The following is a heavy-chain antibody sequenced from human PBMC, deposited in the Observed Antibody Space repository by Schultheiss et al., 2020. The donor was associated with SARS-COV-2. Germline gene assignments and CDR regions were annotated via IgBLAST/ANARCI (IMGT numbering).Heavy chain of an antibody. Sequence: GGSLRLSCAASGFTFSSYSMNWVRQAPGKGLEWVSSISGNSDNTYHADSVKGRFTISRDNSKNTLYLQMNSLRAEDTAIYYCVKSPAGRQYSSSWYSRVKGGHYYFDYWGQGTLVTVSS. CDR3: VKSPAGRQYSSSWYSRVKGGHYYFDY. V-gene: IGHV3-23*01. CDR1: GFTFSSYS. J-gene: IGHJ4*02. D-gene: IGHD6-13*01. CDR2: ISGNSDNT.